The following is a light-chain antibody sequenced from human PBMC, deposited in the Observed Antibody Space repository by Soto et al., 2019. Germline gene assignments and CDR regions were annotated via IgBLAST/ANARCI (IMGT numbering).Light chain of an antibody. V-gene: IGLV1-40*01. J-gene: IGLJ2*01. CDR2: GNS. Sequence: QSVLTQPPSVSGAPGQRVTISCTGSSSNIGAGYDGHWYQQLPGTAPKLLIYGNSNRPSGVPDRFSGSKSGTSASLAITGLQAEDEADYYCQSYDSSLSGSVVFGGGTKVTV. CDR3: QSYDSSLSGSVV. CDR1: SSNIGAGYD.